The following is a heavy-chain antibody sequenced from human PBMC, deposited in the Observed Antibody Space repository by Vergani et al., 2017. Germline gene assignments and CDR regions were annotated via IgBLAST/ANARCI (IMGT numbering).Heavy chain of an antibody. CDR2: INHSGSS. V-gene: IGHV4-34*01. Sequence: QVQLQQWGAGLLKPSETLSPTCAVYGGSFSGYYWTWIRTPPGKGLEWIGEINHSGSSNYNPSLKSRVTVSVDGPRILFSLRLNSVSAADTAVYYCATIGYMGWGYDFGYWGQGILVTVSS. D-gene: IGHD5-12*01. CDR3: ATIGYMGWGYDFGY. J-gene: IGHJ4*02. CDR1: GGSFSGYY.